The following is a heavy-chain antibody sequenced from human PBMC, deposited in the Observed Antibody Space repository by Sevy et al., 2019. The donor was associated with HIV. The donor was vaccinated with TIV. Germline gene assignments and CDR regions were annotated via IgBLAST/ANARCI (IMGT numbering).Heavy chain of an antibody. CDR3: AGENAWGRGYS. CDR2: IYYNGDS. Sequence: SETLSLTCTVSGGSITSLYWNWIRQPPGKGLEWIANIYYNGDSNYNPSLKSRVTLSLDTSKNQLSLRLSSVTAADTAMYYCAGENAWGRGYSWGQGTLVTVSS. J-gene: IGHJ4*02. V-gene: IGHV4-59*08. CDR1: GGSITSLY. D-gene: IGHD1-26*01.